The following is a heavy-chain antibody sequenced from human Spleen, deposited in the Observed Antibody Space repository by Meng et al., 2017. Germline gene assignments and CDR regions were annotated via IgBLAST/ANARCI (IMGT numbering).Heavy chain of an antibody. CDR1: GYTFTGYY. Sequence: ASVKVSCKASGYTFTGYYMHWVRQAPGQGLEWMGRINPNSGGTNYAQKFQGRVTMTRDTSISTAYMELSRLRSDDTAVYYCARSHVLRYFDWPLMSGSSRRAFDIWGQGTMVTVSS. CDR2: INPNSGGT. D-gene: IGHD3-9*01. CDR3: ARSHVLRYFDWPLMSGSSRRAFDI. V-gene: IGHV1-2*06. J-gene: IGHJ3*02.